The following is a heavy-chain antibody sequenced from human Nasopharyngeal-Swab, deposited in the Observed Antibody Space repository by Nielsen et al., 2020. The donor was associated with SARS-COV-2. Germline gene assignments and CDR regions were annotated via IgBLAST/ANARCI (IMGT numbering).Heavy chain of an antibody. CDR1: GGSMSRYW. V-gene: IGHV4-59*01. Sequence: SETLSLTCTVSGGSMSRYWWSWIRQTPGKGLEWIGDIYYIGNTNYHPSLRSRVTMSVDTSKNQFSLRLSSVTAADTAVYYCARELSSITIFGVVTRYFDYWGQGTLVTVSS. CDR2: IYYIGNT. CDR3: ARELSSITIFGVVTRYFDY. J-gene: IGHJ4*02. D-gene: IGHD3-3*01.